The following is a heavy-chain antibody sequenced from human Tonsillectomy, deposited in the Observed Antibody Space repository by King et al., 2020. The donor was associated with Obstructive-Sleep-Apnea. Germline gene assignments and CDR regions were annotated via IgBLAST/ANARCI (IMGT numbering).Heavy chain of an antibody. D-gene: IGHD3-22*01. CDR2: FSYHGFNK. CDR1: GFTFSTYT. Sequence: VQLVESGGGVVQPGGSLRLSCAASGFTFSTYTFNWVRQSPARGLEGVALFSYHGFNKDYADSVKGRFTISRDNSKNTLYLQMGSLRAEDTAVYYCARVPYYYESSGYDYWGQGTLVTVSS. J-gene: IGHJ4*02. V-gene: IGHV3-30-3*01. CDR3: ARVPYYYESSGYDY.